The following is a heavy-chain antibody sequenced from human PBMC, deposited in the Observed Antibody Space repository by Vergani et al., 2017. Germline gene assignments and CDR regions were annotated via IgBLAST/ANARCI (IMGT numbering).Heavy chain of an antibody. V-gene: IGHV1-18*01. CDR3: ARDLXTLLPIDVVPAAMPAVAFQLFDY. CDR1: GYTFTSYG. J-gene: IGHJ4*02. Sequence: QVQLVQSGAEVKKPGASVKVSCKASGYTFTSYGISWVRQAPGQGLEWMGWISAYNGNTNYAQKLQGRVTMTTDTSTSTAYMELRSLRSDDTAVYYCARDLXTLLPIDVVPAAMPAVAFQLFDYWGQGTLVTVSS. CDR2: ISAYNGNT. D-gene: IGHD2-2*01.